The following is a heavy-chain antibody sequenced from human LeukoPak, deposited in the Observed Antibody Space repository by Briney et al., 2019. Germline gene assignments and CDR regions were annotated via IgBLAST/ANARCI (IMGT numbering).Heavy chain of an antibody. V-gene: IGHV3-23*01. CDR1: GFTFKNYA. D-gene: IGHD3-22*01. J-gene: IGHJ4*02. CDR2: ISSNVGST. CDR3: EKKMIVND. Sequence: GGSLRLPCAVSGFTFKNYAMSWVRQAPGKGLEWVSGISSNVGSTYYADSVKGRFTISRDNSKNTLYLQMNSLRVEDTAVYYCEKKMIVNDWGQGTLVTVSS.